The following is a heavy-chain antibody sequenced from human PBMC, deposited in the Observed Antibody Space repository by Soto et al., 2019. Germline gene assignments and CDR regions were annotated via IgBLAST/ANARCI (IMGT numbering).Heavy chain of an antibody. CDR1: GGTFSSDA. CDR3: ARGYAGVRWQQLDDYFDY. D-gene: IGHD6-13*01. Sequence: ASVKVSCKASGGTFSSDAISWVRQAPGQGLEWMGGIIPIFGTANYAQKFQGRVTITADKSTSTAYMELSSLRSEDTAVYYCARGYAGVRWQQLDDYFDYWGQGTLVTVSS. V-gene: IGHV1-69*06. J-gene: IGHJ4*02. CDR2: IIPIFGTA.